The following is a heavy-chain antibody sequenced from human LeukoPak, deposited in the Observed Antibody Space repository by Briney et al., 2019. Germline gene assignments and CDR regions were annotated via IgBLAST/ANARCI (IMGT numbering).Heavy chain of an antibody. CDR2: INPNSGGT. J-gene: IGHJ3*02. Sequence: ASVKVPCKASGYTFTGYYMHWVRQAPGQGLEWMGWINPNSGGTNYAQKFQGRVTMTRDTSISTAYMELSRLRSDDTAVYYCSRDPIMITFGGDAFDIWGQGTMVTVSS. CDR3: SRDPIMITFGGDAFDI. V-gene: IGHV1-2*02. CDR1: GYTFTGYY. D-gene: IGHD3-16*01.